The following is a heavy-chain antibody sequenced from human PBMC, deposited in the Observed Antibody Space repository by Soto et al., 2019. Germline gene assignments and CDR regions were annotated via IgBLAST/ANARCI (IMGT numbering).Heavy chain of an antibody. CDR2: ISSSSSYT. CDR3: ARGGRDGYNSLDY. Sequence: PGGSLRLSCAASGFTFSDYYMSWIRQAPGKGLEWVSYISSSSSYTNYADSVKGRFTISRDNAKNSLYLQMNSLRAEDTAVYYCARGGRDGYNSLDYWGQGTLVTVSS. D-gene: IGHD5-12*01. J-gene: IGHJ4*02. CDR1: GFTFSDYY. V-gene: IGHV3-11*06.